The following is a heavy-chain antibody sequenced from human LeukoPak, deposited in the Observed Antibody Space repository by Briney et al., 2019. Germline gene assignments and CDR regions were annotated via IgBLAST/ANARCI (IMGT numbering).Heavy chain of an antibody. CDR3: ARATSPIAYDWNS. D-gene: IGHD5-12*01. CDR1: GYSFTNYK. V-gene: IGHV1-46*01. Sequence: ASVKVSCKASGYSFTNYKIHWLRQAPGQGLQWMGIINPSGPSVTYAQIFQGRLIVTRDTSTSTVYMQLSSLRSEDTAMYYCARATSPIAYDWNSWGQGTLVTVSS. J-gene: IGHJ4*02. CDR2: INPSGPSV.